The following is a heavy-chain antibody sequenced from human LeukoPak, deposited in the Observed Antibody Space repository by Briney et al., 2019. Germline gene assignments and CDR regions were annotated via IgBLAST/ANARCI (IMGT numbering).Heavy chain of an antibody. CDR3: ARQSGPNGDYPDAFDI. Sequence: GESLKISCKGSGYSFTSYWIGWVRRMPGKGLEWMGIIYPGDSDTRYSPSFQGQVTISADKSISTAYLQWSSLKASDTAMYYCARQSGPNGDYPDAFDIWGQGTMVTVSS. J-gene: IGHJ3*02. D-gene: IGHD4-17*01. CDR1: GYSFTSYW. CDR2: IYPGDSDT. V-gene: IGHV5-51*01.